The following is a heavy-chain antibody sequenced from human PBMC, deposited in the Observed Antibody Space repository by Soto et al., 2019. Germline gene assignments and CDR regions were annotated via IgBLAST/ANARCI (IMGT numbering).Heavy chain of an antibody. J-gene: IGHJ5*02. Sequence: QVQLVQSGAEVKKPGASVKVSCKASGYTFTSYGISWVRQAPGQGLEWMGRISAYNDNTNYAQKLQGRVTMTTNTNRTQAYRTLRSLRPVATAVYYCATVVAALGHGFDPWGKGYLVTVSS. CDR3: ATVVAALGHGFDP. CDR2: ISAYNDNT. D-gene: IGHD2-15*01. V-gene: IGHV1-18*01. CDR1: GYTFTSYG.